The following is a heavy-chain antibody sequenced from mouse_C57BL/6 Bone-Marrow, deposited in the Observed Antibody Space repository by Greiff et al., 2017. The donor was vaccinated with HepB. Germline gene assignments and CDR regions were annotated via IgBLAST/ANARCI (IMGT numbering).Heavy chain of an antibody. Sequence: QVQLQQSGAELVRPGASVKLSCKASGYTFTDYYINWVKQRPGQGLEWIARIYPGSGNTYYNEKFKGKATMTAEKSSSTAYMQLSSLTSGDSAVYVCARGYCSRRDWYFDVWGTGTTVTVSS. V-gene: IGHV1-76*01. CDR2: IYPGSGNT. CDR1: GYTFTDYY. J-gene: IGHJ1*03. CDR3: ARGYCSRRDWYFDV. D-gene: IGHD1-1*01.